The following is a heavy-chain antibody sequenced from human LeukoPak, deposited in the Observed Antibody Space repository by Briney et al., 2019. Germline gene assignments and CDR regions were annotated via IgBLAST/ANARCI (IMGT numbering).Heavy chain of an antibody. D-gene: IGHD1-14*01. CDR1: GYTFTNYD. J-gene: IGHJ4*02. Sequence: ASVKVSCKASGYTFTNYDIYWVRQATGQGPEWMGWMNPNSGHTGYAQKFQGRVTMTRNTSIGTAYMELSSLSSEDTAVYYCVRHPRTHYYFDCWGQGTLVTVSS. CDR2: MNPNSGHT. V-gene: IGHV1-8*01. CDR3: VRHPRTHYYFDC.